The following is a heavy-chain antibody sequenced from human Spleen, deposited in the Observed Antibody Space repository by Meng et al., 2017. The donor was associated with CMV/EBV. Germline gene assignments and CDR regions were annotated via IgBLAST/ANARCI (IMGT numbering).Heavy chain of an antibody. CDR3: ARANDYYDSSGYPAYYFDY. CDR1: GGSISSSSYY. CDR2: IYYSGST. Sequence: SETLSLTCTVSGGSISSSSYYWGWIRQPPGKGLEWIGSIYYSGSTYYNPSLKSRVTISVDTSKNQFSLKLSSVTAADTAVYYCARANDYYDSSGYPAYYFDYWGQGTLVTVSS. D-gene: IGHD3-22*01. V-gene: IGHV4-39*07. J-gene: IGHJ4*02.